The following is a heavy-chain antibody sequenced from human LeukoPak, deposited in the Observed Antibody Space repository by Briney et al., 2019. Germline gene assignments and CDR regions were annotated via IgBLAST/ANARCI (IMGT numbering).Heavy chain of an antibody. D-gene: IGHD3-22*01. CDR3: AAFNYYGSSGYSGSH. CDR2: IKQDGSEK. Sequence: GGSLRLSCVVSGFTFSTYWMNWVRQAPGKGLEWVANIKQDGSEKYYVDSVKGRSTISRDNAKNSLYLQMNSLRADDTAVYYCAAFNYYGSSGYSGSHWGQGTLVTVSS. CDR1: GFTFSTYW. V-gene: IGHV3-7*01. J-gene: IGHJ4*02.